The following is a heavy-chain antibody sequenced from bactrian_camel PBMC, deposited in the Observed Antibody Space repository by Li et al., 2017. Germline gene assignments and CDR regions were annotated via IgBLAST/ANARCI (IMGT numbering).Heavy chain of an antibody. V-gene: IGHV3S53*01. CDR1: GAIDNLIC. D-gene: IGHD1*01. CDR2: INFHSDK. Sequence: HVQLVESGGGSVQAGGSLTLSCAVSGAIDNLICLTWFRQTPGNEREGVAGINFHSDKNYADSVKGRFTISKVDAEDRLYLQMNNLKPEDTAVYYCAAIPGDPCRFTQTLLASRYRHWGQGTQVTVS. CDR3: AAIPGDPCRFTQTLLASRYRH. J-gene: IGHJ4*01.